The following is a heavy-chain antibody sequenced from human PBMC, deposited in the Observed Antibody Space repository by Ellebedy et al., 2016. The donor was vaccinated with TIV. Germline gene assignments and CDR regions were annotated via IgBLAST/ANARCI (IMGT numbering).Heavy chain of an antibody. CDR1: GGSMSPYY. Sequence: SETLSLTXSVSGGSMSPYYWNWIRQPPGMGLEWLGCIYHTGGTNYNPSLESRITISLDTSKNQFSLRRTSVTAADTAVYYCAREQWQGTWGQGTLVTVSS. CDR2: IYHTGGT. CDR3: AREQWQGT. V-gene: IGHV4-59*01. D-gene: IGHD6-19*01. J-gene: IGHJ4*02.